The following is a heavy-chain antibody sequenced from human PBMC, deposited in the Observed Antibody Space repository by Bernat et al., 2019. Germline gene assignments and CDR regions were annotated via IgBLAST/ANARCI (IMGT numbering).Heavy chain of an antibody. J-gene: IGHJ4*02. CDR2: ISFDGNNK. Sequence: QVQLVESGGGVVQPGRSLRLSCAASGFTFSSYAMHWVRQAPGKGLEWVAVISFDGNNKYYADSVKGRFTISRDNSKSTLFLQMNSLRAEDTAVYYGARGPPQYCSGDGCYLGLDYWGQGTLVTVSS. D-gene: IGHD2-15*01. CDR1: GFTFSSYA. V-gene: IGHV3-30-3*01. CDR3: ARGPPQYCSGDGCYLGLDY.